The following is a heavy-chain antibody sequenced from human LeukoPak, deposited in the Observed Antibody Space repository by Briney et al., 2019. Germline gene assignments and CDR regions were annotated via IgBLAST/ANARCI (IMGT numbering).Heavy chain of an antibody. CDR2: IYYSGST. D-gene: IGHD3-10*01. Sequence: SETLSLTCTVSGGSISSYYWSWIRQPPGKGLEWIGYIYYSGSTNYNPSLKSRVTISVDTSKNQFSLKLSSVTAADTAVYYCARQVSYYGSGSYIYWGQGTLVTVSS. J-gene: IGHJ4*02. CDR1: GGSISSYY. CDR3: ARQVSYYGSGSYIY. V-gene: IGHV4-59*08.